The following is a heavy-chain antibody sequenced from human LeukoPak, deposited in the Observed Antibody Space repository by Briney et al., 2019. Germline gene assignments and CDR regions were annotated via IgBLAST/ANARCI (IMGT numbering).Heavy chain of an antibody. J-gene: IGHJ4*02. CDR1: GFTFSSYSM. CDR3: ASESRYDSSGPR. V-gene: IGHV4-4*02. Sequence: GSLRLSCAASGFTFSSYSMNWVRQPPGKGLEWIGEIYHSGSTNYNPSLKSRVTISVDKSKNQFSLKLSSVTAADTAVYYCASESRYDSSGPRWGQGTLVTVSS. CDR2: IYHSGST. D-gene: IGHD3-22*01.